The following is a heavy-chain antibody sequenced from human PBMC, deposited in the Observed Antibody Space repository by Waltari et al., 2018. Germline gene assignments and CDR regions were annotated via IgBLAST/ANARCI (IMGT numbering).Heavy chain of an antibody. CDR3: ARLGRVSGHPAEGPFDI. CDR2: IYYSGST. V-gene: IGHV4-31*01. D-gene: IGHD6-13*01. J-gene: IGHJ3*02. CDR1: GGSISSGDYY. Sequence: QVQLQESGPGLVKPSQTLSLTCSVSGGSISSGDYYWSWIRQHQGKGLEWIGYIYYSGSTYYNPSLKSLVTISLDTSKSQFSLKLSSVTAADTAVYYCARLGRVSGHPAEGPFDIWGQGTMVTVSS.